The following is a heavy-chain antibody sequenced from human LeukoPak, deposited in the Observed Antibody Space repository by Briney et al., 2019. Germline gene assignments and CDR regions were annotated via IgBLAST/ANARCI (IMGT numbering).Heavy chain of an antibody. CDR1: GGTFSSHA. J-gene: IGHJ4*02. V-gene: IGHV1-69*01. CDR3: TRVEAYCGGDCSFDY. Sequence: ASVKVSCKASGGTFSSHAISWVRQAPGPGLEWMGGIIPIFGRANYAQKFQGRVTITADESTSTAYMKLSSLRSEDTAVYYCTRVEAYCGGDCSFDYWGQGTLVTVSS. D-gene: IGHD2-21*02. CDR2: IIPIFGRA.